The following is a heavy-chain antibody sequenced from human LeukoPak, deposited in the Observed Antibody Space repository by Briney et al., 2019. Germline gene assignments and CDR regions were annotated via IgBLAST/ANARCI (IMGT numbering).Heavy chain of an antibody. D-gene: IGHD3-22*01. Sequence: GGSLRLSCAASGFTFSSYGMHWVRQAPGKGLEWVALISYNGGRKDYADSVKGRFTIDRDNSKNTVCLQMNSLRPDDTAIYFCSRQEARNYYYEGLDYWGQGNLVSVSS. CDR1: GFTFSSYG. J-gene: IGHJ4*02. CDR3: SRQEARNYYYEGLDY. CDR2: ISYNGGRK. V-gene: IGHV3-30*19.